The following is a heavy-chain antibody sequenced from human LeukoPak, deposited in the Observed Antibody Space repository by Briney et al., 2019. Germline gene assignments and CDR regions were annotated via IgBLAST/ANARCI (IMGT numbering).Heavy chain of an antibody. CDR1: GYTFTSYA. CDR2: IIAGNGDT. V-gene: IGHV1-3*01. D-gene: IGHD6-19*01. Sequence: ASVEVSCKASGYTFTSYALHWVRQAPGQRLEWMGWIIAGNGDTKYSQKFQDRVTITRDTSATTAYMELSSLRSEDMAVYYCAREYGSGRWADGHQTSWFGPWGQGTLVTVPS. J-gene: IGHJ5*02. CDR3: AREYGSGRWADGHQTSWFGP.